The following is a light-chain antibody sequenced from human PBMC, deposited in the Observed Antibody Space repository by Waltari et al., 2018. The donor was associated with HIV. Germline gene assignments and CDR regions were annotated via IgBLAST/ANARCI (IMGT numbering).Light chain of an antibody. J-gene: IGLJ3*02. V-gene: IGLV2-14*01. CDR3: STHTTTDTLM. CDR2: EVT. Sequence: QSALTQPASVSGSPGQSVTISCTATTSDFGRYNSVSWYQHHPGNVPKVIIYEVTSRPAGVPHRFSGARSGNTASLTISGLQAEDEAVYYCSTHTTTDTLMFGGGTKLTVL. CDR1: TSDFGRYNS.